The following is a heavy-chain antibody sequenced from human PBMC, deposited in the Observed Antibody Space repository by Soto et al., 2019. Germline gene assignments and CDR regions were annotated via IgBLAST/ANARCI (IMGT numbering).Heavy chain of an antibody. CDR3: ARDSPFPYYMDV. V-gene: IGHV3-7*01. J-gene: IGHJ6*03. CDR1: GFTFSSYW. CDR2: IKQDGSEK. Sequence: GALRLSCAASGFTFSSYWMSWVRQAPGKGLEWVANIKQDGSEKYYVDSVKGRFTISRDNAKNSLYLQMNSLRAEDTAVYYCARDSPFPYYMDVWGKGTTVTVSS. D-gene: IGHD3-3*02.